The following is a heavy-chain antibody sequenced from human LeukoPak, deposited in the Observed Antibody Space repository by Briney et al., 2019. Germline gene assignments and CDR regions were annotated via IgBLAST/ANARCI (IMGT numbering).Heavy chain of an antibody. CDR2: IYYSGST. CDR3: ARLQEDYYGSGSKSYFDY. Sequence: SETLSLTCTVSGGSISSYYWSWIRQPPGKGLEWIGYIYYSGSTYYNPSLKSRVTISVDTSKNQFSLKLSSVTAADTAVYYCARLQEDYYGSGSKSYFDYWGQGTLVTVSS. V-gene: IGHV4-59*04. J-gene: IGHJ4*02. CDR1: GGSISSYY. D-gene: IGHD3-10*01.